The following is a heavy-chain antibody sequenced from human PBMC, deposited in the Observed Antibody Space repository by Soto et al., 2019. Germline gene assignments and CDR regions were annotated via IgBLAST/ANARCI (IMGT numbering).Heavy chain of an antibody. V-gene: IGHV3-23*01. J-gene: IGHJ6*02. CDR2: ITGDGLTT. D-gene: IGHD3-16*01. CDR1: GFTFSSYA. Sequence: QPAGSLRLSCAASGFTFSSYAMSWVRQAPGKGLDWVSTITGDGLTTYDADSVKGRFTISRDNSKNTLYLQMNSLRAEDTAIYYCGKASTYPLDGVDVWGQGTTVTVSS. CDR3: GKASTYPLDGVDV.